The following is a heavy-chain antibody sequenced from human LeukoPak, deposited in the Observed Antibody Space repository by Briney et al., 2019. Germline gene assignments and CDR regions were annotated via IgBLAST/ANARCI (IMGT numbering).Heavy chain of an antibody. D-gene: IGHD2-15*01. CDR3: ARGDCSGGTCFSTGLFGY. CDR1: GYSISSGYY. Sequence: PSETLSLTCTVSGYSISSGYYWGWVRQPPGKGLEWIGSIYHSGSTYYNPSLKSRVTISIDTSKNQFSLKLSSVTAADTAVYYCARGDCSGGTCFSTGLFGYWGLGTLVTVSS. V-gene: IGHV4-38-2*02. J-gene: IGHJ4*02. CDR2: IYHSGST.